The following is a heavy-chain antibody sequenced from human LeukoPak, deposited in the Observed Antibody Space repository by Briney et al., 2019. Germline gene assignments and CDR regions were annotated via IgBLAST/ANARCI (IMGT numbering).Heavy chain of an antibody. D-gene: IGHD2-2*01. J-gene: IGHJ4*02. Sequence: SETLPLTCTVSGGSISSGGYYWSWIRQHPGKGLERIGYIYYSGSTYYNPSLKSRVTISVDTSKNQFSLKLSSVTAADTAVYYCARTRRGYCSSTSCPYYFDYWGQGTLVTVSS. V-gene: IGHV4-31*03. CDR3: ARTRRGYCSSTSCPYYFDY. CDR1: GGSISSGGYY. CDR2: IYYSGST.